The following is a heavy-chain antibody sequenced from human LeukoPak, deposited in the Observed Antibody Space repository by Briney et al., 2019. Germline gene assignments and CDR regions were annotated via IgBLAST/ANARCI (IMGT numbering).Heavy chain of an antibody. D-gene: IGHD2-2*02. Sequence: GGSLRLSCAASGFTFSSYEMNWVRQAPGKGREWVSYISSSGRTIYYADSVKGRFTISRDNAKNSLYLQMNSLRAEDTAVYYCARDYCSSTSCYSGAFDYWGQGTLVTVSS. CDR3: ARDYCSSTSCYSGAFDY. CDR1: GFTFSSYE. CDR2: ISSSGRTI. V-gene: IGHV3-48*03. J-gene: IGHJ4*02.